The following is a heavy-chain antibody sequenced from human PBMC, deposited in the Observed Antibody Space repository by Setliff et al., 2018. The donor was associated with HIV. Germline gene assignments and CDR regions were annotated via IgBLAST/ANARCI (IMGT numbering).Heavy chain of an antibody. V-gene: IGHV4-59*12. J-gene: IGHJ4*02. CDR3: ARGKGRGKYYYDSSGYLYYFDY. CDR1: GGSISSYY. CDR2: IYYSGST. Sequence: SETLSLTCTVSGGSISSYYWSWIRQPPGKGLEWIGYIYYSGSTNYNPSLMSRVTISVDTSKNQFSLKLSSVTAADTAVYYCARGKGRGKYYYDSSGYLYYFDYWGQGTLVTVSS. D-gene: IGHD3-22*01.